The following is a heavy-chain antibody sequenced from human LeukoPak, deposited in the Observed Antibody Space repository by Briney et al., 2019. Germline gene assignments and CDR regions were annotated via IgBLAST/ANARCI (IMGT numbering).Heavy chain of an antibody. D-gene: IGHD6-13*01. J-gene: IGHJ6*02. Sequence: GGSLRLSCAASGFTFSSYEMNWVRQAPGKGLEWVSYISSSGSGSTIYYADSVEGRFTISRDNAKNSPYLQMNSLRAEDTAVYYCAKVIAAAGTAYYYGMDVWGQGTTVTVSS. CDR3: AKVIAAAGTAYYYGMDV. CDR1: GFTFSSYE. V-gene: IGHV3-48*03. CDR2: ISSSGSGSTI.